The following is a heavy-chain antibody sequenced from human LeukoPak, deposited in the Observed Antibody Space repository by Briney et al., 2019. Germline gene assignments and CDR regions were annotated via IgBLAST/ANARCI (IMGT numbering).Heavy chain of an antibody. Sequence: PGGSLRLSCAASGFTFSTYSMNWARQTPGKGLEWVSSISSSSSYIYYADSVKGRFTISRDNAKNSLYLQMNSLRAEDTAVYYCPRDKEVTCSGGNCPIDYWGQGTLVTVSS. CDR1: GFTFSTYS. J-gene: IGHJ4*02. CDR3: PRDKEVTCSGGNCPIDY. CDR2: ISSSSSYI. D-gene: IGHD2-15*01. V-gene: IGHV3-21*01.